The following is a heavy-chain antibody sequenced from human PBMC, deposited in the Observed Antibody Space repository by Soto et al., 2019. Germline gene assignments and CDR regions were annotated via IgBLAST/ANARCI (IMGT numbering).Heavy chain of an antibody. Sequence: GGSLRLSCAASGFTFSSYAMHWVRQAPGKGLEWVAVISYDGSNKYYADSVKGRFTISRDNSKNTLYLQMNSLRAEDTAVYYCARDYYAHYYYYGMDVWGQGTTVTVSS. CDR3: ARDYYAHYYYYGMDV. D-gene: IGHD1-26*01. J-gene: IGHJ6*02. V-gene: IGHV3-30-3*01. CDR2: ISYDGSNK. CDR1: GFTFSSYA.